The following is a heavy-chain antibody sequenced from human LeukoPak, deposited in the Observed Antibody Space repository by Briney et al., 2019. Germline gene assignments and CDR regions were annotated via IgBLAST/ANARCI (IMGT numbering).Heavy chain of an antibody. Sequence: PGGSLRLSCAASGFTFSSYAMHWVRQAPGKGLEWVAVISYDGSNKYYADSVKGRFTISRDNSKNTLYLQMNSLRAEDTAVYYCAKETDFWSGQAEWYYFDYWGQGTLVTVSS. CDR1: GFTFSSYA. V-gene: IGHV3-30-3*01. D-gene: IGHD3-3*01. CDR2: ISYDGSNK. CDR3: AKETDFWSGQAEWYYFDY. J-gene: IGHJ4*02.